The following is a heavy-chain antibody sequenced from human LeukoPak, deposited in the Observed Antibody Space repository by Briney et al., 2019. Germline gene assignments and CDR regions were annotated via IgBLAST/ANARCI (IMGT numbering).Heavy chain of an antibody. V-gene: IGHV3-23*01. J-gene: IGHJ4*02. Sequence: GGSLRLSCAASGFTFSSFSLNWVRQAPGKGLEWVSAISGSGGSTYYADSVKGRFTISRDNSKNTLYLQMNSLRAEDTAVYYCAKGSGYCSGGSCYQNYWGQGTLVTVSS. CDR3: AKGSGYCSGGSCYQNY. D-gene: IGHD2-15*01. CDR2: ISGSGGST. CDR1: GFTFSSFS.